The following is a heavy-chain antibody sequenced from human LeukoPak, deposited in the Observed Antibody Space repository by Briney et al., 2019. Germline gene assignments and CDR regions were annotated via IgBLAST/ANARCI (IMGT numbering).Heavy chain of an antibody. CDR1: GGSISSYY. D-gene: IGHD3-16*01. Sequence: PSETLSLTCTGSGGSISSYYWSWIRQPPGKGLEWIGYIYYSGSTNYNPSLKSRVTISVDTSKNQFSLKLSSVTAADTAVYYCARGGHGPYDYWGQGTLVTVSS. V-gene: IGHV4-59*01. CDR2: IYYSGST. CDR3: ARGGHGPYDY. J-gene: IGHJ4*02.